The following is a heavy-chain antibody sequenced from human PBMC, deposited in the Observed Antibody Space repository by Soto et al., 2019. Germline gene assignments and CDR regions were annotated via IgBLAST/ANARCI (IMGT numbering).Heavy chain of an antibody. CDR2: ISAYNGNT. V-gene: IGHV1-18*04. J-gene: IGHJ5*02. D-gene: IGHD2-2*01. CDR3: ARALTYIVIEPPDSRNTWFDP. Sequence: GASVKVSCKASGYTFTSYGISWVRQAPGQGLEWMGWISAYNGNTNYAQKLQGRVTMTTDTSTSTAYMELRSLRSDDTAVYYCARALTYIVIEPPDSRNTWFDPWGQGTLVTVSS. CDR1: GYTFTSYG.